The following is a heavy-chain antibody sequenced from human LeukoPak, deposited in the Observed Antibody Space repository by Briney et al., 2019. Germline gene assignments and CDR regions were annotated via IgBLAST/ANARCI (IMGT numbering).Heavy chain of an antibody. Sequence: ASVKVSCKASGYTFTAYYIHWLRQPPGQGLKWMGWVNPNTGATMYAQKFQGRVTMTRDTSISTAYIDVSRLLSDDTAVYYCARADELGDHHIDSWGQGTLVTVSS. J-gene: IGHJ4*02. CDR2: VNPNTGAT. CDR1: GYTFTAYY. V-gene: IGHV1-2*02. D-gene: IGHD2-21*02. CDR3: ARADELGDHHIDS.